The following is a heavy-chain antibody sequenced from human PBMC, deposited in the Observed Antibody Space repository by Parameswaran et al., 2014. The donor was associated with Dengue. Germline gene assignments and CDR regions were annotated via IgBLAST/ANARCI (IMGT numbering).Heavy chain of an antibody. Sequence: VRQAPGKALEWLALIYWDDDKSYSPSLNSRLTITRDTSKNHVVLTMTYMDPVDTATYYCAHSGRIRIAADPYFDYWGQGTLVTVSS. V-gene: IGHV2-5*02. J-gene: IGHJ4*02. CDR2: IYWDDDK. D-gene: IGHD6-13*01. CDR3: AHSGRIRIAADPYFDY.